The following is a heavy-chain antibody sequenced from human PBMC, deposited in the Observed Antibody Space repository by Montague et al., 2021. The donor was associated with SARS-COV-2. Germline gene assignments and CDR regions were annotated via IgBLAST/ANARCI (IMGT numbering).Heavy chain of an antibody. CDR1: GGSISSSSYY. Sequence: SETLSLTCTVSGGSISSSSYYWGWIRQPPGKGLEWIESIYYSGSTYYNPSLKSRVTISVDTSKNQFSLKLSSVTAADTAVYYCAREGGWLSRGSYYFDYWGQGTLVTVSS. J-gene: IGHJ4*02. D-gene: IGHD3-22*01. CDR3: AREGGWLSRGSYYFDY. CDR2: IYYSGST. V-gene: IGHV4-39*07.